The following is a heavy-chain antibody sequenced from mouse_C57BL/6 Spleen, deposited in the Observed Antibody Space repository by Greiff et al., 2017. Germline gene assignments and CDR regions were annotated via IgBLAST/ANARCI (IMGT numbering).Heavy chain of an antibody. CDR3: ASPYSNSGFLYYYAMYY. D-gene: IGHD2-5*01. CDR2: INPSNGGT. V-gene: IGHV1-53*01. J-gene: IGHJ4*01. CDR1: GYTFTSYW. Sequence: QVQLQQPGPELVKPGASVQLSCTASGYTFTSYWMHWVKQRPGQGLEWIGNINPSNGGTNYNEKFKSKATLTVDKSSSTAYMQLSSLTSEDSEVYYCASPYSNSGFLYYYAMYYWGQGTSVTVSS.